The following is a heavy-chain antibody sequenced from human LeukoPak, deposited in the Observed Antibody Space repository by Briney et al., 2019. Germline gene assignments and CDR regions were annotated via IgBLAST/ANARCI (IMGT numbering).Heavy chain of an antibody. J-gene: IGHJ4*02. Sequence: PGGSLRLSCAASGFTFSSYAMSWVRQAPGKGLEWVSAISGSGGSTYYADSVKGRFTISRDNSKNTLYLQMNGLRAEDTAVYYCAKDRGRGSSGFPDTFDYWGQGTLVTVSS. CDR2: ISGSGGST. CDR3: AKDRGRGSSGFPDTFDY. V-gene: IGHV3-23*01. CDR1: GFTFSSYA. D-gene: IGHD3-22*01.